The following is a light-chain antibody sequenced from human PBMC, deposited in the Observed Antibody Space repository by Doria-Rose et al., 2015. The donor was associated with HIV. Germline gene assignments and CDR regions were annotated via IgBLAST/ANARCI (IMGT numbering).Light chain of an antibody. Sequence: DIRLTQSPESLGMSLGERATLNCKSNQRLLYASKNYLAWYQQKQVQPPKLLIYWASTRQSVVPARCSGSGFGTDFTLAISSLEAEDVAVYYCQQYYDTPSFGPGTTVDIK. J-gene: IGKJ3*01. V-gene: IGKV4-1*01. CDR3: QQYYDTPS. CDR1: QRLLYASKNY. CDR2: WAS.